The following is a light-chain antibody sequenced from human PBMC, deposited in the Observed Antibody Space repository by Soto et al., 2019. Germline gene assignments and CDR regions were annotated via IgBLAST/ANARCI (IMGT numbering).Light chain of an antibody. V-gene: IGKV3-15*01. CDR1: QGVGGN. CDR2: GGS. CDR3: QQTYTTPEIT. Sequence: EIVMTQSPATLSVSAGERATLSCRASQGVGGNLAWYQQKPGQAPRLLIYGGSTRATGIPARFSGRGFGTDFTLTISSLQPEDFAIYYCQQTYTTPEITFGQGTRLDIK. J-gene: IGKJ5*01.